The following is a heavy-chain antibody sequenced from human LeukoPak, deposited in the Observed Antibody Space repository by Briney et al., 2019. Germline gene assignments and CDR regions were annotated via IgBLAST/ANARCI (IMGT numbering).Heavy chain of an antibody. CDR3: ARATNYYDSSGYRIGTPLDY. J-gene: IGHJ4*02. V-gene: IGHV4-34*01. CDR2: INHSGST. CDR1: GGSFSGYY. Sequence: NPSETLSLTCAVYGGSFSGYYWSWIRQPPGKGLEWIGEINHSGSTNYNPSLKSRVTISVDTSKNQFSLKLSSVTAADTAVYYCARATNYYDSSGYRIGTPLDYWGQGTLVTVSS. D-gene: IGHD3-22*01.